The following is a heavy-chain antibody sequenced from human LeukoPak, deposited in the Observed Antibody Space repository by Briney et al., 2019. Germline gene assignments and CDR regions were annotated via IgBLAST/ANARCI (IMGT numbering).Heavy chain of an antibody. CDR2: ISYDGSNK. V-gene: IGHV3-30-3*02. Sequence: GRSLRLSCAASGFTFSNYDMHWVRQAPGKGLEWVALISYDGSNKYYTDSVKGRFTISRDNSRNTLYLQMNSLRPEDTAVYFCAKYYSGNSLDYWGQGTLVTVSS. CDR3: AKYYSGNSLDY. J-gene: IGHJ4*02. CDR1: GFTFSNYD. D-gene: IGHD3-10*01.